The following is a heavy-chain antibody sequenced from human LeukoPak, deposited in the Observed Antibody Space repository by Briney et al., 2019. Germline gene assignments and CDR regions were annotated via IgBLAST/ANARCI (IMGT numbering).Heavy chain of an antibody. D-gene: IGHD2-21*02. Sequence: GGSLRLSCLGSGFNFNDAYMNWVRQAPGKGLEWVGRIKTKRDGGTTDDAAPVNGRFTISRDDSKGTVFLQMNSLKTEETVVYYCTARVVTTNEFWGQGTLVTVSS. CDR1: GFNFNDAY. V-gene: IGHV3-15*01. J-gene: IGHJ4*02. CDR2: IKTKRDGGTT. CDR3: TARVVTTNEF.